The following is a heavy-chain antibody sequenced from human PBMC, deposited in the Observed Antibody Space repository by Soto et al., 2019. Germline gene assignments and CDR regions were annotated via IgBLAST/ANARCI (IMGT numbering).Heavy chain of an antibody. V-gene: IGHV3-66*01. CDR3: ARDRYSSSSDAFDI. CDR1: GFTVSSNY. D-gene: IGHD6-6*01. CDR2: LFTAGST. Sequence: EVQLVESGGGLVQPGGSLRLSCAASGFTVSSNYMSWVRQAPGEGLEWVSILFTAGSTYYADAVKGRFTISRDNSKNTLYLQMDSLRAEDTGVYYCARDRYSSSSDAFDIWGQGTMVTVSS. J-gene: IGHJ3*02.